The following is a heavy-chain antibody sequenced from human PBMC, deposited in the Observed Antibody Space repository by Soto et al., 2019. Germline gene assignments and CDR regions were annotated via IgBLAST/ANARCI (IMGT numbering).Heavy chain of an antibody. CDR2: INHSGST. V-gene: IGHV4-34*01. J-gene: IGHJ6*02. Sequence: SETLSLTCAVYGGSFSGYYWSWIRQPPGKGLEWIGEINHSGSTNYNPSLKSRVTISVDTSKNQFSLKLSSVTAADTAVYYCARAEDMTTVGNYYYYGMDVWGQGTTVTVSS. CDR3: ARAEDMTTVGNYYYYGMDV. CDR1: GGSFSGYY. D-gene: IGHD4-17*01.